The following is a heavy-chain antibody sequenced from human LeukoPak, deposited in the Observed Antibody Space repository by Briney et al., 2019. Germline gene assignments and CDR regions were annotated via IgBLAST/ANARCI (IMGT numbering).Heavy chain of an antibody. J-gene: IGHJ4*02. CDR3: ARGAAARPFDY. CDR2: IYYSGST. D-gene: IGHD6-6*01. V-gene: IGHV4-31*11. CDR1: GGSISSGGYS. Sequence: PSQTLSLTCAVSGGSISSGGYSWSWIRQPPGKGLEWIGYIYYSGSTYYNPSLKSRVTISVDTSKNQSSLKLSSVTAADTAVYYCARGAAARPFDYWGQGTLVTVSS.